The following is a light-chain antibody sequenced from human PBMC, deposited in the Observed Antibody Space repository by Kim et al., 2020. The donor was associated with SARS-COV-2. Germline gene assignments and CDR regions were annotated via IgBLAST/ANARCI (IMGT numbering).Light chain of an antibody. CDR1: KLGDKY. Sequence: VSPGQPASISCTGDKLGDKYACWYQQKPGQSPVLVIYQDTKRPSGIPERFSGSNSGNTATLAISGTQALDEADYYCQAWDSSTAVFGGGTQLTVL. CDR3: QAWDSSTAV. CDR2: QDT. V-gene: IGLV3-1*01. J-gene: IGLJ2*01.